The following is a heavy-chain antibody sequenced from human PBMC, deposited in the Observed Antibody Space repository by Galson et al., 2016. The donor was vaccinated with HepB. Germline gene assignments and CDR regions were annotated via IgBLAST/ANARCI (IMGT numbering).Heavy chain of an antibody. V-gene: IGHV3-64*02. Sequence: SLRLSCAASGFTFSGYEMRWVRQAPGKGLEYVSGISRDGGRTYYGDSVKGRFTMSRDNSKNTLYLQMGSLRVEDMAMYYCARVSGGSKYADYWGQGTLVTVSS. CDR3: ARVSGGSKYADY. CDR2: ISRDGGRT. J-gene: IGHJ4*02. D-gene: IGHD1-26*01. CDR1: GFTFSGYE.